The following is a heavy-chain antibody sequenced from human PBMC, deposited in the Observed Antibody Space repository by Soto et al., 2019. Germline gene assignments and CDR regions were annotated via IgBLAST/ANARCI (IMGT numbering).Heavy chain of an antibody. V-gene: IGHV3-23*01. CDR1: GFTFSSYA. J-gene: IGHJ4*02. Sequence: VQLLESGGGLVQPGGSLRLSCPASGFTFSSYAMSWVRQAPGKGLEWVSAISGRGGSTYYADSEKGRFTISRDNAKNTMYLKMNSLTAEDTSVYYCAKDERDGPFDYWGQGTLVTVAS. CDR2: ISGRGGST. D-gene: IGHD1-1*01. CDR3: AKDERDGPFDY.